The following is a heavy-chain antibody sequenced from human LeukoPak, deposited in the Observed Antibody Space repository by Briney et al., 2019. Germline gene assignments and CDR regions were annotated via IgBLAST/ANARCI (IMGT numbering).Heavy chain of an antibody. CDR3: ARRSADTYYYDSSGYYDWYFDL. D-gene: IGHD3-22*01. CDR2: IYYSGST. Sequence: SETLSLTCTVSGGSISSYYWSWIRQPPGKGLEWIGYIYYSGSTNYNPSLKSRVTISVDTYKNQFSLKLSSVTAADTAVYYCARRSADTYYYDSSGYYDWYFDLWGRGTLVTVSS. V-gene: IGHV4-59*08. J-gene: IGHJ2*01. CDR1: GGSISSYY.